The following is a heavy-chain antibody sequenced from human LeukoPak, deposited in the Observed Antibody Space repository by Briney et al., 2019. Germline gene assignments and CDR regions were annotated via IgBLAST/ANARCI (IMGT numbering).Heavy chain of an antibody. CDR3: ARSDDPRPPLWFGILNYYYYGMDV. D-gene: IGHD3-10*01. J-gene: IGHJ6*02. CDR2: ISGSSGST. CDR1: GFTFSNYA. Sequence: VGSLRLSCAASGFTFSNYAMSWVRQAPGKGLEWVSVISGSSGSTYYADSVTGRFTISRDNSKNTLYLQMNSLRAEDTAVYYCARSDDPRPPLWFGILNYYYYGMDVWGQGTTVTVSS. V-gene: IGHV3-23*01.